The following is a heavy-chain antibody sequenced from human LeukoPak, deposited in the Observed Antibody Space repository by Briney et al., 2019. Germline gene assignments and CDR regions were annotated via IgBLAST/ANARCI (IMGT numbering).Heavy chain of an antibody. CDR1: GGSISSSSYY. J-gene: IGHJ4*02. CDR2: IYYSGST. Sequence: SETLSLTCTVSGGSISSSSYYWGWIRQPPGKGLEWIGSIYYSGSTYYNPSLKSRVTISIDTSKNQFSLKLTSVTAADTAVYYCARQTGSGLFILPGGQGTLVTVSS. CDR3: ARQTGSGLFILP. D-gene: IGHD3/OR15-3a*01. V-gene: IGHV4-39*01.